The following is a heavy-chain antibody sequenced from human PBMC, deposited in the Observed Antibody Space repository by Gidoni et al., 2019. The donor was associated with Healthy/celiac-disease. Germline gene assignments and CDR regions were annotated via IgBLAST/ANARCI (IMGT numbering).Heavy chain of an antibody. Sequence: QVQLVESGGGLVKPGGSLRLSCAASGFTFSAYSISWIRQAPGKGLEWVSYISSSGSTIYYADSVKGRFTISRDNAKNSLYLQMNSLRAEDTAVYYCARDRVYCSSTSCHPEGYYYYYMDVWGKGTTVTVSS. J-gene: IGHJ6*03. CDR3: ARDRVYCSSTSCHPEGYYYYYMDV. CDR2: ISSSGSTI. V-gene: IGHV3-11*01. D-gene: IGHD2-2*01. CDR1: GFTFSAYS.